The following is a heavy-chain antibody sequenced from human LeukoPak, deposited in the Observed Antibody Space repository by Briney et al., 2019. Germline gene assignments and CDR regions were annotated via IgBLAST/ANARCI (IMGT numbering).Heavy chain of an antibody. J-gene: IGHJ4*02. D-gene: IGHD4-23*01. Sequence: SETLSLTCTVSGYSISSGNYWGWIRQPPGKGLEWIGNIYHRGTTYYNPSLKSRVTISVDTSNNQFSLKLSSVTAADTAMYYCARGYGGNVDYWGQGTPVTVSS. CDR2: IYHRGTT. CDR3: ARGYGGNVDY. CDR1: GYSISSGNY. V-gene: IGHV4-38-2*02.